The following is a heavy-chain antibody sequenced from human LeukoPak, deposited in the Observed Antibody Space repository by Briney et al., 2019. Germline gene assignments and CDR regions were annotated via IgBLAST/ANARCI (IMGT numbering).Heavy chain of an antibody. Sequence: GGSLRLSCAASGFTFSSYWMSWVRQAPGKGLEWVANIKQDGSEKYYVDSVKGRFTISRDNAKNSLYLQMNSLRAEDTAVYYCVRESIIGVVIRYYYGMDVWGQGTTVTVSS. V-gene: IGHV3-7*01. D-gene: IGHD3-3*01. J-gene: IGHJ6*02. CDR2: IKQDGSEK. CDR1: GFTFSSYW. CDR3: VRESIIGVVIRYYYGMDV.